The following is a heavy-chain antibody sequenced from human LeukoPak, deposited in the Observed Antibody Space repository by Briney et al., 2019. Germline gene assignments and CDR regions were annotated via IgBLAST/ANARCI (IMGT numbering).Heavy chain of an antibody. CDR2: INPNSGGT. CDR3: ARGPGSSYGMDV. Sequence: GASVNVSCKASGYTFTGYCMHWVRQAPGQGREWMGWINPNSGGTNYAQKFQGRVTMTRATSISTAYMELSRLRSEDTAVYYCARGPGSSYGMDVWGQGTTVTVSS. CDR1: GYTFTGYC. J-gene: IGHJ6*02. V-gene: IGHV1-2*02.